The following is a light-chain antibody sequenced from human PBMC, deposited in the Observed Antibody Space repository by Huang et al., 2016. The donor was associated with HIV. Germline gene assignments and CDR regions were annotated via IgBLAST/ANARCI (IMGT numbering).Light chain of an antibody. CDR2: DAS. Sequence: DIQMTQSPSSLSASVGDRVTITCKASQDIRKYLNWYQQKPGKAPNLLIYDASNVQTGVPSRFGGGGSGTDFTFTISSLQPEDIATYYCQQSDSLPYTFGQGTKLEIK. CDR1: QDIRKY. J-gene: IGKJ2*01. CDR3: QQSDSLPYT. V-gene: IGKV1-33*01.